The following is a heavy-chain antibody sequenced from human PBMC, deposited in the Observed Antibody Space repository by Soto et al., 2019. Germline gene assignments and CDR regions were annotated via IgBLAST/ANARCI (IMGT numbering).Heavy chain of an antibody. V-gene: IGHV4-39*07. CDR2: IYYSGST. Sequence: SETLSLTCAVSGGSISSSSYYWGWIRQPPGKGLEWIGSIYYSGSTYYSSSLKSRVTISVDTSKNQFSLKLSSVTAADTAVYYCAAGGGLPRYYWGQGTLVTVSS. D-gene: IGHD5-12*01. CDR1: GGSISSSSYY. CDR3: AAGGGLPRYY. J-gene: IGHJ4*02.